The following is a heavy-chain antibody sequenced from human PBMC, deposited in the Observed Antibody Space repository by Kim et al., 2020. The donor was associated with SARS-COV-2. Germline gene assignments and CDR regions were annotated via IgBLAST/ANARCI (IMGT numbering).Heavy chain of an antibody. D-gene: IGHD3-3*01. V-gene: IGHV4-34*01. J-gene: IGHJ6*02. Sequence: GRTNYNTSLKSRVTISVDTSKNQFSLKLSSVTAADTAVYYCARGPRGFSWGQGTTVTVSS. CDR3: ARGPRGFS. CDR2: GRT.